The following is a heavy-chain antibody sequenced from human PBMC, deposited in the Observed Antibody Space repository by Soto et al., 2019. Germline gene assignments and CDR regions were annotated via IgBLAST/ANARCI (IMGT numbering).Heavy chain of an antibody. CDR1: GGSFSGYY. V-gene: IGHV4-34*01. Sequence: SETLSLTCAVYGGSFSGYYWSWIRQPPGKGLEWIGEINHSGSTNYNPSLKSRVTISVDTSKNQFSLKLSSVTAADTAVYYCARGRRNSRGSYSSGWYYYYYGMDVWGQGATVTVSS. D-gene: IGHD6-19*01. J-gene: IGHJ6*02. CDR2: INHSGST. CDR3: ARGRRNSRGSYSSGWYYYYYGMDV.